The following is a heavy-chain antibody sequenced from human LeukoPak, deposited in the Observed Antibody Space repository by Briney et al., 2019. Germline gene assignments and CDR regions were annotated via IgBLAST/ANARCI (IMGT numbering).Heavy chain of an antibody. D-gene: IGHD1-14*01. Sequence: PSETLSLTCTVSGGSINSYYWSWIRQPPGKGLEWIGYIYYTGGETNYNPSLKGRLTISVDTSKNQFSLMLTSVTAADTAVYYCARQPGGTAAFDIWAQGTMVTVSS. CDR2: IYYTGGET. V-gene: IGHV4-59*08. J-gene: IGHJ3*02. CDR3: ARQPGGTAAFDI. CDR1: GGSINSYY.